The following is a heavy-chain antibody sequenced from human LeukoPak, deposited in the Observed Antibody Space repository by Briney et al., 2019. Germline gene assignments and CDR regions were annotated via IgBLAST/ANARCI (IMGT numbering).Heavy chain of an antibody. J-gene: IGHJ4*02. CDR3: SGGSRFVDY. D-gene: IGHD3-10*01. CDR1: GFTFSSYW. V-gene: IGHV3-7*04. Sequence: GGSLRLSCAASGFTFSSYWMSWVRQAPGKGLEWVANIKEDGSEKYYVDSVKGRFTISRDNAKNSLFLQMNSLRVEDTAVYYCSGGSRFVDYWGQGTLVTVSS. CDR2: IKEDGSEK.